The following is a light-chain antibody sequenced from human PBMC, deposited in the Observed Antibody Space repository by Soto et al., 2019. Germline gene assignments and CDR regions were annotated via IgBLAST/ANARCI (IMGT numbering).Light chain of an antibody. CDR2: EVS. Sequence: SVLPQPPSSSGSPGQSVTISCIGTSSDVGGYNYVSWYQQYPGKAPKLMIYEVSKRPSGVPDRFSGFKSGNTASLTVSGLQPEDEADYYCTSYAGSDNFCVFGTGTKVTVL. J-gene: IGLJ1*01. V-gene: IGLV2-8*01. CDR3: TSYAGSDNFCV. CDR1: SSDVGGYNY.